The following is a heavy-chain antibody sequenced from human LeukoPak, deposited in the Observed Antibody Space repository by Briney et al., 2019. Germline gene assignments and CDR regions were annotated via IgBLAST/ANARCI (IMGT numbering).Heavy chain of an antibody. Sequence: PSETLSLTCAVYGGSFSGYYWSWIRQPPGKGLEWIGEINHSGSTNYNPSLKSRVTISVDTSKNQFSLELSSVTAADTAVYYCAGFMXXXGXVIGHFDYWGQGTLVTVS. CDR2: INHSGST. CDR1: GGSFSGYY. D-gene: IGHD3-16*02. CDR3: AGFMXXXGXVIGHFDY. J-gene: IGHJ4*02. V-gene: IGHV4-34*01.